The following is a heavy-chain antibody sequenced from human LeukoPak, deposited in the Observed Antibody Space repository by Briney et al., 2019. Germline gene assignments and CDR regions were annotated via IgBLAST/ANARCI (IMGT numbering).Heavy chain of an antibody. CDR1: GFTFSSYA. J-gene: IGHJ6*03. CDR3: ARATGYCSGGICFSAYYYYMDV. D-gene: IGHD2-15*01. V-gene: IGHV3-23*01. Sequence: GGSLRLSCAASGFTFSSYAMSWVRQAPGKGLEWVSAISGSGGSTYYADSVKGRFTISRDNSKNTLYLQMNSLRAEDTGVYYCARATGYCSGGICFSAYYYYMDVWGKGTSVTISS. CDR2: ISGSGGST.